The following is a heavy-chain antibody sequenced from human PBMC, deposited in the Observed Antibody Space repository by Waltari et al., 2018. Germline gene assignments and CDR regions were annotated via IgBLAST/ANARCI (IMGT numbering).Heavy chain of an antibody. J-gene: IGHJ4*02. CDR2: IAPEDGET. D-gene: IGHD3-10*01. Sequence: EVELVQSGAEVKKPGATVKISCKASGYTFMDYFMHWVQQAPGKGLEWMGRIAPEDGETLYSEKFHGRVTLTADTSTDTAYMELSSLTSGDTAVYYCAPLPGGSGQTFDYWGQGTLVTVS. CDR1: GYTFMDYF. V-gene: IGHV1-69-2*01. CDR3: APLPGGSGQTFDY.